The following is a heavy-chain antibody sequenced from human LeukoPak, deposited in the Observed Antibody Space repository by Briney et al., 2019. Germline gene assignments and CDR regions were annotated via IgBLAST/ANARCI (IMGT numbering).Heavy chain of an antibody. CDR1: GGTFSSYA. Sequence: SVKVSCKASGGTFSSYAISWVRQAPGQGLEWMGRIIPIFGIANYAQKFQGRVTITADKSTSTAYMELSSLRSEETAVYYCAEQLSSQENYYYYYGMHVWGQGTTVSVCS. CDR2: IIPIFGIA. D-gene: IGHD1/OR15-1a*01. J-gene: IGHJ6*02. CDR3: AEQLSSQENYYYYYGMHV. V-gene: IGHV1-69*04.